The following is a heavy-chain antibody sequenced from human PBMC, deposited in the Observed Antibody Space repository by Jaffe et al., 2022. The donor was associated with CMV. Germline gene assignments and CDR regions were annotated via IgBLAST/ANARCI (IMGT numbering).Heavy chain of an antibody. V-gene: IGHV1-69*01. CDR3: ARDSWYYYDSSGRNFDY. Sequence: QVQLVQSGAEVKKPGSSVKVSCKASGGTFSSYAISWVRQAPGQGLEWMGGIIPIFGTANYAQKFQGRVTITADESTSTAYMELSSLRSEDTAVYYCARDSWYYYDSSGRNFDYWGQGTLVTVSS. J-gene: IGHJ4*02. CDR1: GGTFSSYA. D-gene: IGHD3-22*01. CDR2: IIPIFGTA.